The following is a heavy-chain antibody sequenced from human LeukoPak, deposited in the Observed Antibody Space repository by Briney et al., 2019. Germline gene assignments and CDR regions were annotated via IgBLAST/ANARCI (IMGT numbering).Heavy chain of an antibody. CDR3: ARDSITIFGVVTY. CDR2: ISGSGGTT. D-gene: IGHD3-3*01. J-gene: IGHJ4*02. CDR1: GFTFSSYA. V-gene: IGHV3-23*01. Sequence: GGSLRLSCAASGFTFSSYAVSWVRQAPGKGLEWVSVISGSGGTTYYADSVKGRFTISRDNSKNTLYLQMNSLRAEDTAVYYCARDSITIFGVVTYWGQGTLVTVSS.